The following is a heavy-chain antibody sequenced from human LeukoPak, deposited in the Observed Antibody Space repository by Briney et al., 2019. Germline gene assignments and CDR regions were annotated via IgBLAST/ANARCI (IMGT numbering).Heavy chain of an antibody. CDR3: VKGGQVYYFDY. CDR2: ISGRGGYT. Sequence: GGSLRLSCAASGFTVSSSYLNWVRQAPGKGLEWVSGISGRGGYTFYADSVEGRFTISRDNSKNTLYLQMNRLRAEDTALYYCVKGGQVYYFDYWGQGTLVTVSS. CDR1: GFTVSSSY. D-gene: IGHD3/OR15-3a*01. V-gene: IGHV3-23*01. J-gene: IGHJ4*02.